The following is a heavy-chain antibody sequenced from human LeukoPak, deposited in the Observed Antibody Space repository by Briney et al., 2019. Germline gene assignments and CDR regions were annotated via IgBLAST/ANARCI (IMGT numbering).Heavy chain of an antibody. CDR1: GDSVSSNTAA. Sequence: SQTLSLTCAISGDSVSSNTAAWNWITQSPSRGLEWLGRTYYRSKWYNDYAVSVKSRITINPDTSKNQFSLQLNSVTPEDTAVYYCAREDRSTPASFDYWGQGTLVTVSS. J-gene: IGHJ4*02. CDR2: TYYRSKWYN. V-gene: IGHV6-1*01. CDR3: AREDRSTPASFDY. D-gene: IGHD1-14*01.